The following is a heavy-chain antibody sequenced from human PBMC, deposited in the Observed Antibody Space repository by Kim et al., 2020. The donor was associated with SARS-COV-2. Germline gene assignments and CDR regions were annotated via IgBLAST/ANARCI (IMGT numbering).Heavy chain of an antibody. Sequence: SETLSLTCAVYGGSFSGYYWSWIRQPPGKGLEWIGEINHSGSTNYNPSLKSRVTISVDTSKNQFSLKLSSVTAADTAVYYCAGGALITLVRGIDYYYYYYGMDVWGLGTAVTVSS. D-gene: IGHD3-10*01. CDR1: GGSFSGYY. CDR2: INHSGST. CDR3: AGGALITLVRGIDYYYYYYGMDV. V-gene: IGHV4-34*01. J-gene: IGHJ6*02.